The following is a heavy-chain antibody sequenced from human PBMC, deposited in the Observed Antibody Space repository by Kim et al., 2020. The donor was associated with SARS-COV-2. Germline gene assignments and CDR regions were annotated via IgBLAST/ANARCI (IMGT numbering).Heavy chain of an antibody. CDR3: ARRRGLYCSGGYCYDFDY. D-gene: IGHD2-15*01. J-gene: IGHJ4*02. CDR1: GYSFTTYW. Sequence: GESLKISCQGSGYSFTTYWIGWVRQMPGKGLEWMGIIYPGDSDTRYSPSFQGQVTISADKATSTAYLQWSSLKASDTAMYYCARRRGLYCSGGYCYDFDYWGQGTLVTVSS. CDR2: IYPGDSDT. V-gene: IGHV5-51*01.